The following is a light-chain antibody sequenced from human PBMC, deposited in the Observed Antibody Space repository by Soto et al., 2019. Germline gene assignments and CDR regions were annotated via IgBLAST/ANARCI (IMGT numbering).Light chain of an antibody. J-gene: IGLJ3*02. CDR3: GTWDSSLSAGE. CDR2: DNN. CDR1: SSNIENNY. Sequence: QAVLTQPPSVSAAPGQTVTISCSGSSSNIENNYVSWYQQLPGTAPKLLIYDNNKRPSGIPDRFSGSKSGTSATLGITGLQTGDEADYYCGTWDSSLSAGEFGGGTQLTVL. V-gene: IGLV1-51*01.